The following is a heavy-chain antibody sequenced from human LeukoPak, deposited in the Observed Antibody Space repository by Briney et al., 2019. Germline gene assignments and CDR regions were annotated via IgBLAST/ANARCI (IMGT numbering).Heavy chain of an antibody. CDR1: GGSISSSSYY. CDR2: IYYSGST. J-gene: IGHJ6*03. Sequence: PSETLSLTCTVSGGSISSSSYYWSWIRQPPGKGLEWIGYIYYSGSTNYNPSLKSRVTISVDTSKNQFSLKLSSVTAADTAVYYCARGWPPGPHMDVWGKGTTVTVSS. CDR3: ARGWPPGPHMDV. V-gene: IGHV4-61*01.